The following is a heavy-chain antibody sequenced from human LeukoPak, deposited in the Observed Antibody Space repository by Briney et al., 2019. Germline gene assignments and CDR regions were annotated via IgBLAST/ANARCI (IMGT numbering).Heavy chain of an antibody. CDR3: DRGDGDY. CDR2: IYTGGSA. J-gene: IGHJ4*02. CDR1: GFTVSHYY. V-gene: IGHV3-66*02. D-gene: IGHD3-16*01. Sequence: QPGGSLRLSCAASGFTVSHYYMSWVRQAPGKGLEWVSLIYTGGSAYYSDSVKGRFTISRDNSKNTLYLQMNSLRAEDTAVYYCDRGDGDYWGQGTMLTVCS.